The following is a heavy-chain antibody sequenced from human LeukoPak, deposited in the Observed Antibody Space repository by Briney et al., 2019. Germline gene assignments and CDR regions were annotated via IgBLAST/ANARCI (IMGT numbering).Heavy chain of an antibody. CDR2: IWYDGSNK. J-gene: IGHJ4*02. CDR1: GFTFSSYG. Sequence: GGSLRLSCAASGFTFSSYGMHWVRQAPGKGLEWVAVIWYDGSNKYYADSVKGRFTISRDNSKNTLYLQMNSLRAEDTAVYYCAREDYGGVYFDYWGQGTLVTVSS. D-gene: IGHD4/OR15-4a*01. CDR3: AREDYGGVYFDY. V-gene: IGHV3-33*01.